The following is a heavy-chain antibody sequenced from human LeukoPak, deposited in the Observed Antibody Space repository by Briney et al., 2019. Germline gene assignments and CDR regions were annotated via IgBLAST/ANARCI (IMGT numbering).Heavy chain of an antibody. V-gene: IGHV3-74*01. D-gene: IGHD3-10*01. CDR1: GFTFSSYS. CDR3: ARDPPGDDAFDI. CDR2: INSDGSFT. Sequence: PGGSLRLSCAASGFTFSSYSMNWVRQAPGKGLVWVSRINSDGSFTNYADSVKARFTISRDNAKNTLYLQMNSLRAEDTAVYYCARDPPGDDAFDIWGQGTMVTVSS. J-gene: IGHJ3*02.